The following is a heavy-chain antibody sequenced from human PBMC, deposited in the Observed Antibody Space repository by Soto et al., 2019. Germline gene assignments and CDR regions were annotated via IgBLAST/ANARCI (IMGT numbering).Heavy chain of an antibody. J-gene: IGHJ4*02. CDR1: GGTMRSCA. Sequence: GASVKVPCKTVGGTMRSCACRWLRRAPGRGLVGRGGIIPVFATPNHAQKFQDRVTTSADESTSTVYMDMRRLTAEDSAVYFCARGEEVLGYPWTYVPFEVWGQGTQVTVSS. CDR2: IIPVFATP. V-gene: IGHV1-69*13. CDR3: ARGEEVLGYPWTYVPFEV. D-gene: IGHD3-16*01.